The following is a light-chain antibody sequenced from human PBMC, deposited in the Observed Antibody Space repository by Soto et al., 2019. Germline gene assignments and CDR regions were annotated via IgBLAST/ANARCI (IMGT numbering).Light chain of an antibody. CDR2: DDS. CDR3: QVWDDNGDHHG. J-gene: IGLJ1*01. CDR1: NIGRKS. V-gene: IGLV3-21*02. Sequence: SYELTQISSVSVAPGQTARISCGGNNIGRKSVHWDQQKPGQAPVGVVYDDSDRPSGIPERFSGSNSGNTATLTISRVEAGDEADYYCQVWDDNGDHHGFGTGTKVTVL.